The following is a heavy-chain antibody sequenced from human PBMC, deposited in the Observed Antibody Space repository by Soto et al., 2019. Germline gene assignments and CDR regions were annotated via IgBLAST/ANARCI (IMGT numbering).Heavy chain of an antibody. J-gene: IGHJ3*02. Sequence: PGGSLRLSCAASGFTFDDYAMHWVRQAPGKGLEWVSGISWNSGSIGYADSVKGRFTISRDNAKNSLYLQMNSLRAEDTALYYCAKFLYRDDAFDIWGQGTMVTVSS. CDR1: GFTFDDYA. CDR3: AKFLYRDDAFDI. D-gene: IGHD3-16*01. CDR2: ISWNSGSI. V-gene: IGHV3-9*01.